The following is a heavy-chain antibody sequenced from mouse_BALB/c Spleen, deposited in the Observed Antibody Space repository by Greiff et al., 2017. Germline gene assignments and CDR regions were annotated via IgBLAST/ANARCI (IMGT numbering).Heavy chain of an antibody. CDR3: AREDYYGYYYYAMDY. D-gene: IGHD1-2*01. CDR2: IYPYNGGT. Sequence: PGASVKISCKASGYTFTDYNMHWVKQSHGKSLEWIGYIYPYNGGTGYNQKFKSKATLTVDNSSSTAYMELRSLTSEDSAVYYCAREDYYGYYYYAMDYWGQGTSVTVSS. V-gene: IGHV1S29*02. CDR1: GYTFTDYN. J-gene: IGHJ4*01.